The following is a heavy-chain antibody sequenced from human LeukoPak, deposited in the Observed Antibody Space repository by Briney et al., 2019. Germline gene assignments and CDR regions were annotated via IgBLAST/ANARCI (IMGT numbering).Heavy chain of an antibody. CDR1: GFTFSSYA. Sequence: PGGSLRLSCAASGFTFSSYAMSWVRQAPGKGLEWVSSISSSSSYIYYADSVKGRFTISRDNAKNSLYLQMNSLRAEDTAVYYCARDYYGSGSYDRFDYWGQGTLVTVSS. D-gene: IGHD3-10*01. CDR2: ISSSSSYI. CDR3: ARDYYGSGSYDRFDY. J-gene: IGHJ4*02. V-gene: IGHV3-21*01.